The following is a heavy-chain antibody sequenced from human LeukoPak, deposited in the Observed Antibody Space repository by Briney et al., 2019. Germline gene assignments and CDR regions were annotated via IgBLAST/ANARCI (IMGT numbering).Heavy chain of an antibody. CDR2: ISSSSSTI. D-gene: IGHD1-26*01. V-gene: IGHV3-48*03. J-gene: IGHJ3*02. Sequence: GGSLRLSCAASGFTFSSYEMNWVRQAPGKGLXXXXYISSSSSTIYYADSVKGRFTISRDNAKNSLYLQMNGLRAEDTAVYYCAREGGTYVLDAFDIWGQGTLVTVSS. CDR1: GFTFSSYE. CDR3: AREGGTYVLDAFDI.